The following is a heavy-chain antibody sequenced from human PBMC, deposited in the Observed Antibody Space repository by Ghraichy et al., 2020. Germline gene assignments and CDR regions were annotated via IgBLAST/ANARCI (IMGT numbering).Heavy chain of an antibody. Sequence: SETLSLTCTVSSGSVSSDSYYWSWIRQPPGKGLEWIGYIDYSEITNLNPSLRSRVTISVDTSKRQISLKLSSVTAADTAVYYCARPHDGPYAFDIWGQGTMVTVSS. CDR2: IDYSEIT. CDR3: ARPHDGPYAFDI. D-gene: IGHD5-24*01. J-gene: IGHJ3*02. CDR1: SGSVSSDSYY. V-gene: IGHV4-61*01.